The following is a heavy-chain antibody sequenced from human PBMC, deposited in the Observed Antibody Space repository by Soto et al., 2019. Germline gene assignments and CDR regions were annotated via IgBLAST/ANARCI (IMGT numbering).Heavy chain of an antibody. CDR2: IYYSGST. J-gene: IGHJ5*02. CDR3: ARPGVWNWFAP. D-gene: IGHD6-6*01. V-gene: IGHV4-39*01. CDR1: GGSISSNSYY. Sequence: QLQLQESGPGLVKPSETLSLTCTVSGGSISSNSYYWGWIRQPPGKGLEWTGSIYYSGSTYYNPSLTSRVTISVDTSKHQFSLKLSSVTAADTAVYYCARPGVWNWFAPWGHGPLVTVS.